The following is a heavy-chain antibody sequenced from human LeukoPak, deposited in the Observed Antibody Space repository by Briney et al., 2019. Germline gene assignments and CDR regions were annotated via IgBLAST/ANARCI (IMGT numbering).Heavy chain of an antibody. J-gene: IGHJ4*02. CDR1: GGSFSGYY. D-gene: IGHD3-10*01. CDR2: INHSGST. Sequence: SETLSRTCSGYGGSFSGYYWTWIRQPPGKGLEWIGEINHSGSTNENPSLKSRVTISIDTSNSQYSLMLSLMTAAATVYYCVARGPYYFGSGTDYNRFNVVYWGQGILVTVSS. CDR3: ARGPYYFGSGTDYNRFNVVY. V-gene: IGHV4-34*01.